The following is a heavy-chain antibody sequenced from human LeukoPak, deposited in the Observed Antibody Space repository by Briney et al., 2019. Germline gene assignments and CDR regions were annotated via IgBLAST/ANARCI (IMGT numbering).Heavy chain of an antibody. V-gene: IGHV3-66*02. J-gene: IGHJ4*02. CDR3: ARVRLPGSRGSLYFDS. CDR2: IYSGGSA. CDR1: GFTVSSNY. Sequence: GGSLRLSCAASGFTVSSNYMSWVRQAPGKGLEWVSVIYSGGSAYYADSVKGRFTISRDNSKNTMHLQMNSLRAEDTAVYSCARVRLPGSRGSLYFDSWGQGTLVTVSS. D-gene: IGHD2-15*01.